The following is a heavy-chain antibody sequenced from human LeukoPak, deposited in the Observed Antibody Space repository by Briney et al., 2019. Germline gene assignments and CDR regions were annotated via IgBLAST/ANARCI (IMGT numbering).Heavy chain of an antibody. J-gene: IGHJ4*02. V-gene: IGHV4-31*03. CDR2: IYYSGST. Sequence: SQTLSLTCTVSGGSISSGGYYWSWIRQHPGKGLEWIRYIYYSGSTYYNPSLKSRVTISVDTSKNQFSLKLGSVTAADTAVYYCARTDILTGYYRTFDYWGQGTLVTVSS. D-gene: IGHD3-9*01. CDR3: ARTDILTGYYRTFDY. CDR1: GGSISSGGYY.